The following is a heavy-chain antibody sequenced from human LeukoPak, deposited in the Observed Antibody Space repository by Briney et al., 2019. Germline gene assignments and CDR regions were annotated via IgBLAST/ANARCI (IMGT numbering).Heavy chain of an antibody. J-gene: IGHJ5*02. D-gene: IGHD3-22*01. Sequence: GGSLRLSCAASGFTFSSYWMSWVRQAPGKGLEWVANIKQDGSEKYYVDSVKGRFTISRDNAKNSLYLQMNSLRAEDTAVYYCARAPITYYYDSSGYFTYNWFDPWGQGTLVTVSS. CDR3: ARAPITYYYDSSGYFTYNWFDP. V-gene: IGHV3-7*01. CDR2: IKQDGSEK. CDR1: GFTFSSYW.